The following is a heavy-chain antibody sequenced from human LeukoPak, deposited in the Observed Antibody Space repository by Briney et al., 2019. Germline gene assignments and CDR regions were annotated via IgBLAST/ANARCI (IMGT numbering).Heavy chain of an antibody. CDR3: ATQAAAGTNFDY. J-gene: IGHJ4*02. CDR2: IYYSGST. CDR1: GGSISSSSYY. V-gene: IGHV4-39*01. D-gene: IGHD6-13*01. Sequence: SETLSLTCTVSGGSISSSSYYWGWIRQPPGKGLEWIGSIYYSGSTYYNPSLKSRVTISVDTSKNRFSLKLSSVAAADTAVYYCATQAAAGTNFDYWGQGTLVTVSS.